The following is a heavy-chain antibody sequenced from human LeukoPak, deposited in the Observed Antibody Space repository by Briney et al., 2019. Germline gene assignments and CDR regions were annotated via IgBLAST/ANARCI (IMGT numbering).Heavy chain of an antibody. V-gene: IGHV3-7*01. CDR3: ARKLYYYDTSPAGWFDP. Sequence: PGGSLRLSCAASGFTFSRYWMSWVRQAPGKRLEWVATINQDGSGEYYVDSVKGRFTISRDNAKNSLYLQINGLRAEDTAVYHCARKLYYYDTSPAGWFDPWGQGILVAVS. J-gene: IGHJ5*02. D-gene: IGHD3-22*01. CDR1: GFTFSRYW. CDR2: INQDGSGE.